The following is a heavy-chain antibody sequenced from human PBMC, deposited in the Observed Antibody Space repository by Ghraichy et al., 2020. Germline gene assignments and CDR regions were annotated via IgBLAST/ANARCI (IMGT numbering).Heavy chain of an antibody. CDR1: GFTYSDYL. Sequence: GESLNISCAASGFTYSDYLMSWVRQAPGKGLEWVATINQDGSEKFYVDSVKGRFAISRDNAWTSLFLQMNSLRAEDTAVYYCARDAGLSWFDPWGQGTLVTVSS. CDR2: INQDGSEK. D-gene: IGHD2/OR15-2a*01. J-gene: IGHJ5*02. V-gene: IGHV3-7*01. CDR3: ARDAGLSWFDP.